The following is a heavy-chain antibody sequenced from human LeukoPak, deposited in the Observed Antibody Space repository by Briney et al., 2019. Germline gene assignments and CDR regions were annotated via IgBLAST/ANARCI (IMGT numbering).Heavy chain of an antibody. CDR1: GGSISSSNW. D-gene: IGHD3-10*01. CDR2: IYHTGSI. Sequence: PSETLSLTCAVSGGSISSSNWWSWVRQSPGKGLEWIGEIYHTGSINYNPSLKSRVTISLDTSKNQFSLKLSSVTAADTAVYYCARDSGSGTLTWGQGTLVTVSS. CDR3: ARDSGSGTLT. V-gene: IGHV4-4*02. J-gene: IGHJ5*02.